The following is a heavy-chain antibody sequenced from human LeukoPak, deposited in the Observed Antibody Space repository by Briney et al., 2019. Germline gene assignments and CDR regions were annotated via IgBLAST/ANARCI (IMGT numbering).Heavy chain of an antibody. CDR2: IYYNGST. V-gene: IGHV4-30-4*08. CDR3: ARDSKGSGDC. CDR1: GGSFRGYY. D-gene: IGHD2-21*01. J-gene: IGHJ4*02. Sequence: SETLSLTCAVYGGSFRGYYWSWIRQPPGKGLEWIGYIYYNGSTYYNPSVTGRVTLSVDTSKDQFSLGLGSVTAAGTAVYFCARDSKGSGDCWGEGALVGVSS.